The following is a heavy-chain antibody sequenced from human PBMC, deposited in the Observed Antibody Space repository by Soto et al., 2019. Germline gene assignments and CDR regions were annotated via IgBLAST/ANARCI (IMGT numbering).Heavy chain of an antibody. Sequence: SETLSLTCTVSGGSISSYYWSWVRQPPGKGLEWIGYIYYSGSTNYNPSLKSRVTISVDTSKNQFSLKLSSVTAADTAVYYCARGILGYYYYGMDVWGQGTKVTV. CDR3: ARGILGYYYYGMDV. CDR1: GGSISSYY. CDR2: IYYSGST. V-gene: IGHV4-59*01. J-gene: IGHJ6*02. D-gene: IGHD3-16*01.